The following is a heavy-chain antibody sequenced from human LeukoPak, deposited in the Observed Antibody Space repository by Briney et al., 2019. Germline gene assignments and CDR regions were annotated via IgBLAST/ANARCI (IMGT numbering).Heavy chain of an antibody. CDR1: GGSISSSSYY. D-gene: IGHD5-24*01. Sequence: SETLSLTCTVSGGSISSSSYYWGWIRQPPGKGLEWIGGIYYIGSTSYNPSLKSRVTISVDTSKNQFSLKLSSVTGADTAVYYCARVLDVATIGDWGQGTLVSVSS. J-gene: IGHJ4*02. V-gene: IGHV4-39*07. CDR3: ARVLDVATIGD. CDR2: IYYIGST.